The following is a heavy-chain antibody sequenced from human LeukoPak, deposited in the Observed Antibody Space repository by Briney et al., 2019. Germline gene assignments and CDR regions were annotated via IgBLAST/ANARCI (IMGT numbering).Heavy chain of an antibody. V-gene: IGHV3-23*01. CDR1: GFTFSTYA. D-gene: IGHD2-2*01. CDR2: ISGSGGST. J-gene: IGHJ4*02. CDR3: AKVRRPYQLLQNPYYFDY. Sequence: GGSLRLSCAASGFTFSTYAMNWVRQAPGKGLEWVSAISGSGGSTYYADSVKGRFTISRDNSKNTLYLQMNSLRAEDTAVYYCAKVRRPYQLLQNPYYFDYWGQGTLVTVSS.